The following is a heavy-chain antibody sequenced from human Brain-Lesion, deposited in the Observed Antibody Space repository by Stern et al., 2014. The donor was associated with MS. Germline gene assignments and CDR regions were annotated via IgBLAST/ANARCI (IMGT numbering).Heavy chain of an antibody. CDR1: GGSITSSLYY. CDR2: LSYSGRT. V-gene: IGHV4-39*01. Sequence: QLQLQESGPGLVKPSETLSLTCNVSGGSITSSLYYWGWIRQPPGKGLEWIGTLSYSGRTYYIPSLKSRATISVDTSENQFSLNLSLLTASDTAVYYCARHIPSGTYFYYYGMDVWGHGTTVTVSS. J-gene: IGHJ6*02. D-gene: IGHD1-26*01. CDR3: ARHIPSGTYFYYYGMDV.